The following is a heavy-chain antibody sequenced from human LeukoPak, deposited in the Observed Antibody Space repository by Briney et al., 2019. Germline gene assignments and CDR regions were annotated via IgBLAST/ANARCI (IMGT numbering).Heavy chain of an antibody. D-gene: IGHD6-19*01. Sequence: SVKVSCKASGGTFSSYAISWVRQAPGQGLEWMGGIIPIFGTANYAQKFQGRVTITADESTSTAYMELSSLRSEDTAVYYCAREAMGGWYGQKPVNDAFDIWGQGTVVTVSS. V-gene: IGHV1-69*13. J-gene: IGHJ3*02. CDR3: AREAMGGWYGQKPVNDAFDI. CDR2: IIPIFGTA. CDR1: GGTFSSYA.